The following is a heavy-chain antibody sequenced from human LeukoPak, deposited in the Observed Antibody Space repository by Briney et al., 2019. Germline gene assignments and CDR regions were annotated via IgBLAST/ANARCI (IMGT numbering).Heavy chain of an antibody. CDR3: ATEYTGASSGMDV. CDR1: GYSLRNHA. Sequence: ASVKVSCKASGYSLRNHAMSWVRQTPGQGLEWMGWINTHSGSPTYAQGFTGRFVFSVDTSVSTAYLQISSLQAADTAVYYCATEYTGASSGMDVWGKGTTVTVSS. V-gene: IGHV7-4-1*02. J-gene: IGHJ6*03. D-gene: IGHD6-19*01. CDR2: INTHSGSP.